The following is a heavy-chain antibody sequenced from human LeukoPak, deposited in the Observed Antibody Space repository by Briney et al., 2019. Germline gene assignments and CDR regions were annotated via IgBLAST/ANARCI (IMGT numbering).Heavy chain of an antibody. J-gene: IGHJ4*02. CDR1: GFTFTNYW. Sequence: GGSLRLSCAASGFTFTNYWMHWVRQIPGRGLVWVSHINNDGTNTFYADSVRGRFTISRDNVRNTVYLQMNSLRAEDTALYYCARDGSYDYWGQGTLVVVSS. V-gene: IGHV3-74*01. CDR3: ARDGSYDY. CDR2: INNDGTNT.